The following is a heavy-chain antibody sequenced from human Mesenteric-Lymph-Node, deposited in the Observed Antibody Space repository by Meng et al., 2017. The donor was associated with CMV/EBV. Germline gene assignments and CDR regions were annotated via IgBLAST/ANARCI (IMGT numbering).Heavy chain of an antibody. Sequence: GGSLRLSCKASGYSFTTYWIAWVRQMPGKGLEWMGIIYPGDSDTRYSPSFQGQVTISADKSISTAYLQWSSLKASDTAMYYCARQGYSGYDLNYWGQGTLVTVSS. J-gene: IGHJ4*02. CDR3: ARQGYSGYDLNY. D-gene: IGHD5-12*01. V-gene: IGHV5-51*01. CDR1: GYSFTTYW. CDR2: IYPGDSDT.